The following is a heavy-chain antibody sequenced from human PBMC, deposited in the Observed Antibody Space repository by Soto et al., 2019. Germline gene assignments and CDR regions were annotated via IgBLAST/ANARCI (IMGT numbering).Heavy chain of an antibody. Sequence: SETVSLTXTVSGGSISSDDYYWSWIRQPPGKGLEWIGCIYYSGRTAYNPSLKSRLIISIDTSKNQFSLNLNSVSGADTAVYYCARELSNSPDYFDYWGQGTLVTVSS. V-gene: IGHV4-30-4*01. CDR3: ARELSNSPDYFDY. CDR2: IYYSGRT. J-gene: IGHJ4*02. CDR1: GGSISSDDYY. D-gene: IGHD6-6*01.